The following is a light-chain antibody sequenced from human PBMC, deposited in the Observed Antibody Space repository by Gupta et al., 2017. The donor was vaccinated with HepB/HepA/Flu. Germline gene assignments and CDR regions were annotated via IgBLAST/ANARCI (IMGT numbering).Light chain of an antibody. Sequence: EIVLTQSPATLSLSPGESVTLSCRASQSVALSFAWYQQKPGQAPRLLVYEAFSRDAGVPARFSGSGSGKDFTLTISSREPEDFAIYYCQERSNWPLITFGQGTXLDIK. CDR3: QERSNWPLIT. J-gene: IGKJ5*01. V-gene: IGKV3-11*01. CDR1: QSVALS. CDR2: EAF.